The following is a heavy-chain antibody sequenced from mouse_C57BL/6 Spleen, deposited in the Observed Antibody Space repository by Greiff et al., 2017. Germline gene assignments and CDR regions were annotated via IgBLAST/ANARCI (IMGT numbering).Heavy chain of an antibody. Sequence: QVQLQQSGAELVRPGPSVKVSCKASGYAFTNYLIEWVKQRPGQGLEWIGVINPGSGGTNYNEKFKGKATLTADKSSSTAYMQLSSLTSEDSAVYFCARGAGTGGYYFDYWGQGTTLTVSS. CDR3: ARGAGTGGYYFDY. V-gene: IGHV1-54*01. J-gene: IGHJ2*01. D-gene: IGHD4-1*01. CDR1: GYAFTNYL. CDR2: INPGSGGT.